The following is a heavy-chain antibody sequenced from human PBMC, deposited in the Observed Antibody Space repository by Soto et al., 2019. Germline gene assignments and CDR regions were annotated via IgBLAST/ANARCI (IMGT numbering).Heavy chain of an antibody. CDR3: NSYPDFWGGHTPL. CDR2: VKSKADGGTA. J-gene: IGHJ4*02. D-gene: IGHD3-3*01. CDR1: GFSITNTW. V-gene: IGHV3-15*07. Sequence: EVQLVESGGGLVQPGASLRLSCAASGFSITNTWMHWVRQAPGKGLEWVGRVKSKADGGTADYAAPVKGRFTVSRDDSKNTQYLQMNSLKMEDTAVYYCNSYPDFWGGHTPLWGQGTLVTVSS.